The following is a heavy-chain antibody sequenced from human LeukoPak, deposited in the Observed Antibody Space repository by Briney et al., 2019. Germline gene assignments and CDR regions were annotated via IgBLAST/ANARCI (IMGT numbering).Heavy chain of an antibody. CDR3: ARSYYYDSSHTVDY. CDR1: GFTFSSYG. Sequence: PGRSLRLSCAASGFTFSSYGMHWVRQAPSKGLEWVAVIWYDGSNKYYADSVKGRFTISRDNSKNTLYLQMNSLRAEDTAVYYCARSYYYDSSHTVDYWGQGTLVTVSS. V-gene: IGHV3-33*01. J-gene: IGHJ4*02. CDR2: IWYDGSNK. D-gene: IGHD3-22*01.